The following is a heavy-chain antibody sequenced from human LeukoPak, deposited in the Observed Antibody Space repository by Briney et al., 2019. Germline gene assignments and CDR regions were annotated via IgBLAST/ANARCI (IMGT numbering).Heavy chain of an antibody. J-gene: IGHJ4*02. D-gene: IGHD3-9*01. CDR3: ATYYDILTGYYVPSY. CDR2: INPNSGGT. CDR1: GYTFTGYY. V-gene: IGHV1-2*02. Sequence: ASVKVSCKASGYTFTGYYMHWVRQAPGQGLEWMGWINPNSGGTNYAQKFQGRVTMTRDTSISTAYMELSRLRSDDTAVYYCATYYDILTGYYVPSYWGQGTLVTVSS.